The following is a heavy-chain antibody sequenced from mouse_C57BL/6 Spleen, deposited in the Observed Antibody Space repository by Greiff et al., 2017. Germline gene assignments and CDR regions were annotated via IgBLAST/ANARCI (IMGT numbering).Heavy chain of an antibody. CDR1: GYTFTNYW. CDR2: IYPGGGYT. CDR3: ARSSITTVVAPFDY. D-gene: IGHD1-1*01. V-gene: IGHV1-63*01. J-gene: IGHJ2*01. Sequence: QVQLQQSGAELVRPGTSVKMSCKASGYTFTNYWIGWAKQRPGHGLEWIGDIYPGGGYTNYNEKFKGKATLTADKSSSTAYMQFSSLTSEDSAIYYCARSSITTVVAPFDYWGQGTTLTVSS.